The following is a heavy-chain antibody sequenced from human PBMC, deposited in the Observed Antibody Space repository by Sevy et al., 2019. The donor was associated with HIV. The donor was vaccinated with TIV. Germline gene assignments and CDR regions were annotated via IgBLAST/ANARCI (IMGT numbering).Heavy chain of an antibody. CDR3: ARDKPLATVTTRGNIDY. D-gene: IGHD4-17*01. Sequence: ASVKVSCKASGYTFTSYGISWVRHAPGQGLEWMGWISAYNGNTNYAQKLQGRVTMTTDTSTGTAYMELRSLRSDDTAVYYCARDKPLATVTTRGNIDYWGQGTLVTVSS. CDR2: ISAYNGNT. V-gene: IGHV1-18*04. J-gene: IGHJ4*02. CDR1: GYTFTSYG.